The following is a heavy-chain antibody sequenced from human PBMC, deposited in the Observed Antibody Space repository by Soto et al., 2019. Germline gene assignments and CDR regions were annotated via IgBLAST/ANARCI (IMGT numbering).Heavy chain of an antibody. CDR1: GGTFSSYA. CDR2: IIPIFGTA. D-gene: IGHD3-10*01. CDR3: ARDPSSYGSGSLYYYGMDV. J-gene: IGHJ6*02. V-gene: IGHV1-69*13. Sequence: SVKVSCKASGGTFSSYAISWVRQAPGQGLEWMGGIIPIFGTANYAQKFQGRVTITADESTSTAYTELSSLRSEDTAVYYCARDPSSYGSGSLYYYGMDVWGQGTTVTVS.